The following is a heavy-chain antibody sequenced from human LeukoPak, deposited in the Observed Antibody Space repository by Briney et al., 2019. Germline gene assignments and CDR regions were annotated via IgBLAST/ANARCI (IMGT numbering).Heavy chain of an antibody. V-gene: IGHV3-48*03. CDR1: GITLSSCE. Sequence: GGSLRLSCAVSGITLSSCEMNWVRQAPGKGLEWVSYISTSGTTTYYADSVKGRFTISRDNAKNSLYLQMNSLRAGDTAIYYCARGHRCSYGMDVWGHGTTVTVSS. CDR3: ARGHRCSYGMDV. CDR2: ISTSGTTT. D-gene: IGHD4/OR15-4a*01. J-gene: IGHJ6*02.